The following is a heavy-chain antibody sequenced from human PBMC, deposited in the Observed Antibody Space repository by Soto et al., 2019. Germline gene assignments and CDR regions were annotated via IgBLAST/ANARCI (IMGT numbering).Heavy chain of an antibody. D-gene: IGHD2-2*01. CDR3: ARGRLLPAVNFDY. CDR2: IYHSGST. CDR1: GGSISSGGYS. Sequence: ASETLSLTCAVSGGSISSGGYSWIWIRQPPGKGLEWIGYIYHSGSTYYSPSLKSRVTMSVDGSKNHFSLQLNSVTAADTAVYYCARGRLLPAVNFDYWGQGTLVTVSS. V-gene: IGHV4-30-2*01. J-gene: IGHJ4*02.